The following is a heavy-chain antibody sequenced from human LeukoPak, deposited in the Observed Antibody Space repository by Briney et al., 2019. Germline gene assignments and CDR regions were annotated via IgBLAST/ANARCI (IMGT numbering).Heavy chain of an antibody. Sequence: PSETLSLTCAVYGGSFTEYHWSWIRQPPGESLEWIGEINYTGRTHYNPPLTSRVTLSIDMSERQFSLRLTSVTAADKAVYYCARERRVEVSARQTVAFDMWAQGTMVIVSS. CDR3: ARERRVEVSARQTVAFDM. CDR2: INYTGRT. J-gene: IGHJ3*02. V-gene: IGHV4-34*01. D-gene: IGHD5/OR15-5a*01. CDR1: GGSFTEYH.